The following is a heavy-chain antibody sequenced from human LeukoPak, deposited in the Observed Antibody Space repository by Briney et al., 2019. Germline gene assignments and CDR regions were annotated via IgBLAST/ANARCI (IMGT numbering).Heavy chain of an antibody. CDR2: IIPIFGTA. Sequence: GSSVKVSSKASGGTFSSYAISWVRQAPGQGLEWMGRIIPIFGTANYAQKFQGRVTITTDESTSTAYMELSSLRSEDTAVYYCASSGDDILTPMNAFDIWGQGTMVTVSS. V-gene: IGHV1-69*05. J-gene: IGHJ3*02. D-gene: IGHD3-9*01. CDR1: GGTFSSYA. CDR3: ASSGDDILTPMNAFDI.